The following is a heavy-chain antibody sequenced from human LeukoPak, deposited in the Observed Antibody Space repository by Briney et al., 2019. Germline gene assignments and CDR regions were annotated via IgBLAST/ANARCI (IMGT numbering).Heavy chain of an antibody. J-gene: IGHJ4*02. Sequence: PGGSLRLSCAASGFTFSSCDMHWVRQAPGKGLEWVANINQDGSQKRYVDSVQGRFTISRDNTKNSLFLQMNSLRAEDTAVYYCARLKDDVTKLDYWGQGTLVTVSS. CDR2: INQDGSQK. CDR1: GFTFSSCD. V-gene: IGHV3-7*01. CDR3: ARLKDDVTKLDY. D-gene: IGHD2-8*01.